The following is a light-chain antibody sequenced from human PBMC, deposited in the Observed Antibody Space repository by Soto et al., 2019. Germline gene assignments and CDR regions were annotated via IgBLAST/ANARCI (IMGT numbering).Light chain of an antibody. CDR1: QSLLHITGYTY. CDR3: MQGTHWPWT. J-gene: IGKJ1*01. Sequence: DVVMTQTPLSLSVAPGQPASISCKSSQSLLHITGYTYLNWFQQRPGQSPRRLIYLVSDRDSGVPDRFSGSGSGTDFTLKISRVEAEDVGVYYCMQGTHWPWTFGQGTKVDIK. CDR2: LVS. V-gene: IGKV2-30*02.